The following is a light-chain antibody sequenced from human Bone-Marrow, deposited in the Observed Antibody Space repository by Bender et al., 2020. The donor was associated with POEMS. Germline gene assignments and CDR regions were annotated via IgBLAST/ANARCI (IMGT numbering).Light chain of an antibody. Sequence: QSALTQPASVTGSPGQSITISCTGTGSGYNYVSWYQQHPGKAPKVMIYEVTKRPSGVPDRFSGSKSGNTASLTVSGLQAEDEADYYCTSYADSASANWLFGGGTKLTV. J-gene: IGLJ3*02. CDR1: GSGYNY. CDR2: EVT. CDR3: TSYADSASANWL. V-gene: IGLV2-8*01.